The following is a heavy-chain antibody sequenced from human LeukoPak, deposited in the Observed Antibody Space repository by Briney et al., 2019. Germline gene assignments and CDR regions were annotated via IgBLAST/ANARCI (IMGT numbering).Heavy chain of an antibody. V-gene: IGHV3-21*04. J-gene: IGHJ4*02. Sequence: GGSLRLSCAASGFTFSSYSMNWVRQAPGKGLEWVSSISSSSSYIYYADSVKGRFTISRDNSKNTLYLQLNSLRGEDTAVYYCARSGSSWSDFDYWGQGTLVTVSS. D-gene: IGHD6-13*01. CDR2: ISSSSSYI. CDR1: GFTFSSYS. CDR3: ARSGSSWSDFDY.